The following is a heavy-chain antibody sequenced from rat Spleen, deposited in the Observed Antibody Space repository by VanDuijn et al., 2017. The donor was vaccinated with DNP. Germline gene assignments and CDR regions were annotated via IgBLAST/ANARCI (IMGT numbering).Heavy chain of an antibody. V-gene: IGHV5-7*01. CDR2: ISYDRSDT. CDR3: ARGGDGYDY. CDR1: GFTFTDHN. Sequence: EVQLVESGGGLVQPGGPLKLSCAASGFTFTDHNMAWVRQAPAKGLEWVATISYDRSDTYYRDSVKGRFTMSRDNAKSTLYLQMDSLRSEDTATYYCARGGDGYDYWGQGVMVTVSS. D-gene: IGHD1-12*03. J-gene: IGHJ2*01.